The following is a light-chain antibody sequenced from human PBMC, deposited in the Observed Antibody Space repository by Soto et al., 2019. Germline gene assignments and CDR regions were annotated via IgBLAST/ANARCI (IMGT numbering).Light chain of an antibody. CDR1: SSDLDGYNY. V-gene: IGLV2-14*01. CDR3: ASYRSSTLL. J-gene: IGLJ2*01. CDR2: AVS. Sequence: QSALTQPASVSWSPGQSITISCTGTSSDLDGYNYVSWYQQCPGKAPKLMIYAVSNRPSGVSDRFSGSKSGHTASLTISGLQAEDEADYYCASYRSSTLLFGGGTKVTVL.